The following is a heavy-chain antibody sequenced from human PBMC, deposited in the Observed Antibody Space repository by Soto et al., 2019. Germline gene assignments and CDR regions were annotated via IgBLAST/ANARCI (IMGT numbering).Heavy chain of an antibody. Sequence: GGSLRLSCAASGFTFSSYAMSWVRQAPGKELEGVSAISGSGGSTYYADSVKGRFTISRDNSKNTLYLEMNSLRAEDTAVYYFAKSEYSSGWDEFHYWGPGTLVTVSS. D-gene: IGHD6-19*01. J-gene: IGHJ4*02. CDR3: AKSEYSSGWDEFHY. CDR1: GFTFSSYA. V-gene: IGHV3-23*01. CDR2: ISGSGGST.